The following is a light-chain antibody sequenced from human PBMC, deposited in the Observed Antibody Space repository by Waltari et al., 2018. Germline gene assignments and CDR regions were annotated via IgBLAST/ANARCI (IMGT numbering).Light chain of an antibody. CDR1: FSNIESNT. CDR3: AAWDDSLNGIV. J-gene: IGLJ2*01. V-gene: IGLV1-44*01. Sequence: QSVLTQPPSASGTPGQRVAISCSGSFSNIESNTVNWYQQLPGTAPKLLIYSDNQRPSGVPYRFSGSNSGTSASLAISGLQSEDEADYYCAAWDDSLNGIVFGGGTKLTVL. CDR2: SDN.